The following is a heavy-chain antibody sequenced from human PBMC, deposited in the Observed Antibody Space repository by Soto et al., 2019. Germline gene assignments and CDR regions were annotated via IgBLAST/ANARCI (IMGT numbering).Heavy chain of an antibody. Sequence: VQLLESGGGLVQPGGSLRLSCTASGFTFNGYAMNWVRQAPGKGLEWVSAVTSGGTTTYYADSVKGRFTISRDNSRSTVYLQMKRLGVEDTAIYYCAKDHLGGAVADSFDYWGRGTLVTVSS. CDR3: AKDHLGGAVADSFDY. V-gene: IGHV3-23*01. CDR1: GFTFNGYA. J-gene: IGHJ4*02. D-gene: IGHD6-19*01. CDR2: VTSGGTTT.